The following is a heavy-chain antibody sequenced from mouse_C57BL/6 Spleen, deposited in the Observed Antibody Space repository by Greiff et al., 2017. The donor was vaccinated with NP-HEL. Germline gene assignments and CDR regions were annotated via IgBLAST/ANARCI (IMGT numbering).Heavy chain of an antibody. Sequence: DVQLQESGPGLAKPSQTLSLTCSVTGYSITSDYWNWIRKFPGNKLEYMGYISYSGSTYYNPSLKSRISITRDTSKNQYYLQLNSVTTDDTATYYCARRGRSTGTSWYFDVWGTGTTVTVSS. CDR2: ISYSGST. CDR3: ARRGRSTGTSWYFDV. CDR1: GYSITSDY. J-gene: IGHJ1*03. D-gene: IGHD4-1*02. V-gene: IGHV3-8*01.